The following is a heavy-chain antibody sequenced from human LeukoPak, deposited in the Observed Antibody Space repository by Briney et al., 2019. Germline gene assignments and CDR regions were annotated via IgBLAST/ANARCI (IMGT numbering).Heavy chain of an antibody. V-gene: IGHV3-33*08. CDR3: ARGIAAAGTSGFDAFDI. Sequence: PGGSLRLSCAASGFTFSSFAMSWVRQAPGKGLEWVAVIWYDGSNKYYADSVKGRFTISRDNSKNTLYLQMNSLRAEDTAVYYCARGIAAAGTSGFDAFDIWGQGTMVTVSS. D-gene: IGHD6-13*01. CDR2: IWYDGSNK. CDR1: GFTFSSFA. J-gene: IGHJ3*02.